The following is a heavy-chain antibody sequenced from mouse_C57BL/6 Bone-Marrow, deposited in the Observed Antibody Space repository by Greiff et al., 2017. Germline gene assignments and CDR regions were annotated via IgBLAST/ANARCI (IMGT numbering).Heavy chain of an antibody. CDR2: IDPSDSYT. D-gene: IGHD2-14*01. J-gene: IGHJ2*01. CDR1: GYTFTSYW. V-gene: IGHV1-69*01. CDR3: ARDRGYYFDY. Sequence: QVQLQQPGAELVMPGASVKLSCKASGYTFTSYWMHWVKQRPGQGLEWIGEIDPSDSYTNYNQKFKGKSTLTVDQSSSTAYMQLSSLTSEDSAVYDCARDRGYYFDYWGQGTTLTVSS.